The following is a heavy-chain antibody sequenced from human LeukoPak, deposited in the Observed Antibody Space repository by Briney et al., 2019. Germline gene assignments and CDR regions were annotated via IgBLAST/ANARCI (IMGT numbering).Heavy chain of an antibody. Sequence: GASVKVSCKTSGYTFPSYDINWVRQATGQGLEWMGWMNPNSCNTGYAQKFQGRVTITRNTSITTAYMELSNMRSEDTAVDYCARGPKWSGSYYYFDYWGQGTLVTVSS. CDR1: GYTFPSYD. D-gene: IGHD3-10*01. CDR3: ARGPKWSGSYYYFDY. CDR2: MNPNSCNT. J-gene: IGHJ4*02. V-gene: IGHV1-8*01.